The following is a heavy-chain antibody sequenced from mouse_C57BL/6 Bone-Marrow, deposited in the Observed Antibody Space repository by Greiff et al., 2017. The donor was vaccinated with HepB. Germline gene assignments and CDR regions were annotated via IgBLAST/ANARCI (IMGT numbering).Heavy chain of an antibody. Sequence: EVHLVESGGDLVKPGGSLKLSCAASGFTFSSYGMSWVRQTPDKRLEWVATISSGGSYTYYPDSVKGRFTISRDNAKNTLYLQISSLKSEDTAMYYCARQGDSGYYFDYWGQGTTLTVSS. CDR1: GFTFSSYG. CDR2: ISSGGSYT. V-gene: IGHV5-6*01. J-gene: IGHJ2*01. CDR3: ARQGDSGYYFDY. D-gene: IGHD3-2*02.